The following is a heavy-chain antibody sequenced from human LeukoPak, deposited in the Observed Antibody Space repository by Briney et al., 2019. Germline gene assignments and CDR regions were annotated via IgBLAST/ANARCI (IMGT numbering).Heavy chain of an antibody. CDR2: IYYSGST. J-gene: IGHJ4*02. D-gene: IGHD3-22*01. CDR3: ARHGYDSSGYYSSYYFDY. Sequence: PSETLSLTCTASGGSISSYYWSWIRQPPGKGLEWIGYIYYSGSTNYNPSLKSRVTISVDTSKNQFSLKLSSVTAADTAVYYCARHGYDSSGYYSSYYFDYWGQGTLVTVSS. V-gene: IGHV4-59*08. CDR1: GGSISSYY.